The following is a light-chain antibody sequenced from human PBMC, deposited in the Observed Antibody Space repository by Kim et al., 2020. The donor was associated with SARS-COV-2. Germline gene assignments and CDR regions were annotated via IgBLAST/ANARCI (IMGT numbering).Light chain of an antibody. J-gene: IGKJ2*01. Sequence: EPASLSRRSNQSLLHSNGKNYLDWYGQKPRQAPQLLIYGGSNRASGVPDRFSGSGSGTDFTLRLSRVEAEDVGAYYGMQALQTPITFGQGTKLEI. V-gene: IGKV2-28*01. CDR2: GGS. CDR3: MQALQTPIT. CDR1: QSLLHSNGKNY.